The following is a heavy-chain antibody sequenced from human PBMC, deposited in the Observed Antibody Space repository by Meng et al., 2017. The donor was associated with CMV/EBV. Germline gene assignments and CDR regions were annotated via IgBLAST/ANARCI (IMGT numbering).Heavy chain of an antibody. D-gene: IGHD2-2*01. CDR1: GFTFSSYA. CDR2: IFYDGSNK. V-gene: IGHV3-30-3*01. J-gene: IGHJ6*02. CDR3: VRGSVVVPAAILVYYYYGMDV. Sequence: GESLKISCAASGFTFSSYAMHWVRQAPGKGLEWVAIIFYDGSNKYYADSVKGQFTISRDNSKDTLYLQMNSLRDEDTAVYYCVRGSVVVPAAILVYYYYGMDVWGQGTTVTVSS.